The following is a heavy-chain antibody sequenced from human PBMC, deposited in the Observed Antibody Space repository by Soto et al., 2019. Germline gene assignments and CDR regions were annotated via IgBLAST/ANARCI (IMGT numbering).Heavy chain of an antibody. CDR2: IYKSATT. D-gene: IGHD2-15*01. J-gene: IGHJ5*01. CDR3: ARGRYCLTGRCFPNWFDS. CDR1: SDSISTVDYF. V-gene: IGHV4-30-4*08. Sequence: SETLSLTCSVSSDSISTVDYFWAWIRQPPGQALEYIGYIYKSATTYYNPSFESRVAISLDTSKSQFSLNVTSVTAADTAVYFCARGRYCLTGRCFPNWFDSWGQGTLVTVSS.